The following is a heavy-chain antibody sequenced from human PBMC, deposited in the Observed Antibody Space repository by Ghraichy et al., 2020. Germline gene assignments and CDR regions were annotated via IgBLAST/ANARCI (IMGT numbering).Heavy chain of an antibody. CDR1: GDSIISSSYY. Sequence: SETLSLTCSVSGDSIISSSYYWDWIRQPPGKGLEWIGSIYYSGTTYYSPPLKTRVTVSIDTSKNQFSLRLKSVTATDTAVYYCARRAGGYQYFYGLDVWGQGTTVFVSS. CDR3: ARRAGGYQYFYGLDV. CDR2: IYYSGTT. D-gene: IGHD2-15*01. J-gene: IGHJ6*02. V-gene: IGHV4-39*01.